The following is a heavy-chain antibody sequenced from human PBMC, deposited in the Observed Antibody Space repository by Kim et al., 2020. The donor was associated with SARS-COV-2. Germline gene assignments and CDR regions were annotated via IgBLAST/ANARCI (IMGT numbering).Heavy chain of an antibody. CDR2: ISYDGSNK. CDR3: AAGILRPLYYYYGMDV. D-gene: IGHD3-9*01. V-gene: IGHV3-33*05. CDR1: GFTFSSYG. Sequence: GGSLRLSCAASGFTFSSYGMHWVRQAPGKGLEWVAVISYDGSNKYYADSVKGRFTISRDNSKNTLYLQMNSLRAEDTAVYYCAAGILRPLYYYYGMDVWGQGTTVTVSS. J-gene: IGHJ6*02.